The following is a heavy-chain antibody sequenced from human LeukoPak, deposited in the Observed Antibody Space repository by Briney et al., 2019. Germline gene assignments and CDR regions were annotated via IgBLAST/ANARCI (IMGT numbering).Heavy chain of an antibody. J-gene: IGHJ4*02. CDR3: IGAYLGY. CDR2: IRSKIDGGTA. CDR1: GFTFSKLW. D-gene: IGHD3-3*02. Sequence: GESPRLSCAASGFTFSKLWVTWVRQAPEKGLEWVGHIRSKIDGGTADYAAPVKGRFTISRDDSKDTVYLQMNSLKSEDTGVYYCIGAYLGYWGRGTLVTVSS. V-gene: IGHV3-15*01.